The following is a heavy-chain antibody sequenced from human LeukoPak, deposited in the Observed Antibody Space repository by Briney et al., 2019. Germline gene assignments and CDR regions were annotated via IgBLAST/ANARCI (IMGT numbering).Heavy chain of an antibody. CDR2: IKQDGSEK. Sequence: GGSLRLSCAASGFTFSSYWMSWVRQAPGKGLEWVANIKQDGSEKYYVDSVKGRFTISRDNAKNSLYLQMNSLRAEDTAVYYCATLYYDFWSGYLYYMDVWGKGTTVTVSS. V-gene: IGHV3-7*01. D-gene: IGHD3-3*01. J-gene: IGHJ6*03. CDR1: GFTFSSYW. CDR3: ATLYYDFWSGYLYYMDV.